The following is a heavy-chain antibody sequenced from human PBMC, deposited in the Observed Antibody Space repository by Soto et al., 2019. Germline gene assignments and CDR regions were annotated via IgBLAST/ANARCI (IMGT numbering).Heavy chain of an antibody. J-gene: IGHJ6*03. Sequence: QVQLVESGGGVVQPGRSLRLSCAASGFTFSSYGMNWVRQAPGKGLEWVAVIWYDGSNIYYADSVKGRFTISRDNAKNPLYRQISSLRAEVTAVYYCARAYNWNFPRFYYYMDVWGTGTTGTGFS. D-gene: IGHD1-7*01. CDR3: ARAYNWNFPRFYYYMDV. CDR2: IWYDGSNI. V-gene: IGHV3-33*01. CDR1: GFTFSSYG.